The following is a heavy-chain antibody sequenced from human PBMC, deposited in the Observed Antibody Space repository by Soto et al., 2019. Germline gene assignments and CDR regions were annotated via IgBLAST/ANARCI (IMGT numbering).Heavy chain of an antibody. CDR1: GGTFSSYA. CDR2: IIPLFGTT. D-gene: IGHD1-1*01. CDR3: ARGTVTGSEYNYYYYGMDV. J-gene: IGHJ6*02. V-gene: IGHV1-69*12. Sequence: QVQLVQSGAEVKKPGSSVKVSCKASGGTFSSYAIDWVRQAPGQGLEWMGGIIPLFGTTNYAQKLQGRVKLTADESTRTAYMELSTLTSEDTAVYYCARGTVTGSEYNYYYYGMDVWGQGTTVNVSS.